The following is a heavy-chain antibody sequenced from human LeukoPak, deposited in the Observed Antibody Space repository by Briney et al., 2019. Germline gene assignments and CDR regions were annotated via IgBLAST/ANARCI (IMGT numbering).Heavy chain of an antibody. CDR2: IYWDDDK. CDR3: AQAKLYDYYVSSGPAEYFQH. D-gene: IGHD3-22*01. J-gene: IGHJ1*01. Sequence: KESGPTLVKPTQTLTLTCTFSGFSLSTSGVGVGWIRQPPGKALEWLALIYWDDDKRYSPSLKSRLTITKDTSKNQVVLTMTNMDPVDTATYYCAQAKLYDYYVSSGPAEYFQHWGQGTLVTVSS. CDR1: GFSLSTSGVG. V-gene: IGHV2-5*02.